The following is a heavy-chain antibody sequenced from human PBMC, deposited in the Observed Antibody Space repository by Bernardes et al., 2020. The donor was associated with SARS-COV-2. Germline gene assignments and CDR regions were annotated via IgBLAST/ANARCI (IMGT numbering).Heavy chain of an antibody. CDR3: ARDSSPIERDVVVAAMWTIYYYYYGMDV. Sequence: GGSLRLSCAASGFTFSSYGMHWVRQAPGKGLEWVAVIWYDGSNKYYADSVKGRFTISRDNSKNTLYLQMNSLRAEDTAVYYCARDSSPIERDVVVAAMWTIYYYYYGMDVWGQGTTVTVSS. J-gene: IGHJ6*02. D-gene: IGHD2-15*01. CDR1: GFTFSSYG. V-gene: IGHV3-33*01. CDR2: IWYDGSNK.